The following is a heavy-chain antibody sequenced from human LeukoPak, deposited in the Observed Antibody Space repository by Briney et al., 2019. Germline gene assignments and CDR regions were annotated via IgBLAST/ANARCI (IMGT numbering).Heavy chain of an antibody. CDR3: ARSKNDGDYLGVGFDY. V-gene: IGHV7-4-1*02. Sequence: ASVKVSCKASGYTFSSYAMNWVRQAPGQGLEWMGWINTKTGNQTYAQGFTGRFVFSLDTSVSTAYLQISSLQADDTVVYYCARSKNDGDYLGVGFDYWGQGTLVTVSS. CDR2: INTKTGNQ. D-gene: IGHD4-17*01. J-gene: IGHJ4*02. CDR1: GYTFSSYA.